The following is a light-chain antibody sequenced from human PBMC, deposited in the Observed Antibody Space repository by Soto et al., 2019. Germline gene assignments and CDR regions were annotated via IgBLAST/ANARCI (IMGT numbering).Light chain of an antibody. V-gene: IGKV3D-20*02. CDR1: QSVSSSY. J-gene: IGKJ5*01. CDR2: YAS. Sequence: EIVFTQAPGTLSLSQGERATLCCRASQSVSSSYLAWYQQRPGQAPRLLIHYASTRASDIPARFSGSGSGTDFSLTISSLEPEDVAVYYCQQRSQWPPMTFGQGTRLEIK. CDR3: QQRSQWPPMT.